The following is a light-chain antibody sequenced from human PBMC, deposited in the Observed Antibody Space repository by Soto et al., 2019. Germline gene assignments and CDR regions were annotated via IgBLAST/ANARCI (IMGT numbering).Light chain of an antibody. V-gene: IGLV1-40*01. Sequence: QAVVTQPPSVSGAPGQRVTISCAGSSSNIGAGYEVHWYQQFPGRAPNLLIYGNSNRPSGVPDRFSGSKSGTSASLAITGLQAEDEADYYCQSFDNTLSGSKVFGGGTQLTVL. CDR3: QSFDNTLSGSKV. J-gene: IGLJ2*01. CDR1: SSNIGAGYE. CDR2: GNS.